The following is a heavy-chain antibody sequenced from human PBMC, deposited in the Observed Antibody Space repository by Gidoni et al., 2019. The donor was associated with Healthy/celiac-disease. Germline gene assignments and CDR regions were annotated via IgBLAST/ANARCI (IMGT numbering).Heavy chain of an antibody. CDR1: GGSISSYY. V-gene: IGHV4-59*01. Sequence: QVQLQESGPGLVKPSETLSLTCTVSGGSISSYYWSWIRQPPGKGLEWIGFISYSGSTNYNPSLKSRVTISVDTSKNQFSLKLSSATAADTAVYYCARGGELNYFDYWGQGTLVTVSS. CDR3: ARGGELNYFDY. CDR2: ISYSGST. D-gene: IGHD1-7*01. J-gene: IGHJ4*02.